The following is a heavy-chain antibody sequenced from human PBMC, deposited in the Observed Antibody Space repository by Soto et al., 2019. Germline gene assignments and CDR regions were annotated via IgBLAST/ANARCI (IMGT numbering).Heavy chain of an antibody. CDR3: ARDQPFWSGLGAFDI. D-gene: IGHD3-3*01. Sequence: PGGSLRLSCAASGFTFSSYAMHWVRQAPGKGLEWVAVISYDGSNKYYADSVKGRFTISRDNSKNTLYLQMNSLRTEDTAVYYSARDQPFWSGLGAFDIWGQGTMVTVSS. V-gene: IGHV3-30-3*01. J-gene: IGHJ3*02. CDR1: GFTFSSYA. CDR2: ISYDGSNK.